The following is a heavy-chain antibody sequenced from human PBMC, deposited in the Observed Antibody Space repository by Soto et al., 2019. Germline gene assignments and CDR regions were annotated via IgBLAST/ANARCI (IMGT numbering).Heavy chain of an antibody. D-gene: IGHD3-10*02. CDR2: IYHSGST. J-gene: IGHJ6*02. CDR1: GGSISSSNW. V-gene: IGHV4-4*02. CDR3: ASVRGGYYYAMDV. Sequence: PSETLSLTXAVSGGSISSSNWWSWVRQPPGKGLEWIGEIYHSGSTNYNPSLKSRVTISVDKSKNQFSLKLSSVTAADTAVYYCASVRGGYYYAMDVWGQGTTVTVS.